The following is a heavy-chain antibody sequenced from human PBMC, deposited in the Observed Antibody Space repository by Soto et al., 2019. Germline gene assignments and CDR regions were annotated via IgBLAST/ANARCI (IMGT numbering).Heavy chain of an antibody. CDR3: AAYSKSCSGGSCYSVRFAY. J-gene: IGHJ4*02. CDR2: INSDGSST. Sequence: EVQLVESGGGLVQPGGSLRLSCAASGFTFSSYWMHWVRQAPGKGLVWVSRINSDGSSTSYADSVKGRFTISRDNAKNTLYLQMNSLRAEDTAVYYCAAYSKSCSGGSCYSVRFAYWGQGTLVTVSS. CDR1: GFTFSSYW. V-gene: IGHV3-74*01. D-gene: IGHD2-15*01.